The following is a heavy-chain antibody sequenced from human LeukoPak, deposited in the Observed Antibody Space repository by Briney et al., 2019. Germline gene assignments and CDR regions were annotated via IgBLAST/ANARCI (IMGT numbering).Heavy chain of an antibody. D-gene: IGHD5-24*01. J-gene: IGHJ4*02. CDR3: AKEGRSLQTY. V-gene: IGHV3-7*03. Sequence: GGSLRLSCAASGFMFSSNWMSWIRLAPGKGLEWVANIKEDGTETYYVGSVKGRFTISRDNAKNSLYLQMNSLRVEDTAVYYCAKEGRSLQTYWGQGTLVTVSS. CDR1: GFMFSSNW. CDR2: IKEDGTET.